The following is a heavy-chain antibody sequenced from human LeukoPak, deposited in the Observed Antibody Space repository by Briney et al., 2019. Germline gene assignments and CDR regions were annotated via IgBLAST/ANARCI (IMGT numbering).Heavy chain of an antibody. J-gene: IGHJ4*02. CDR2: INSDGSST. D-gene: IGHD6-19*01. Sequence: PGGSLRLSCAASGFTFSSYWMHWVRQAPGKGLVWVSRINSDGSSTSYADSVKGRFTISRDNAKNTLYLQMNSLRAEDTAVYYCARARSEWLVPGGLDYWGQGTLVTVSS. CDR1: GFTFSSYW. CDR3: ARARSEWLVPGGLDY. V-gene: IGHV3-74*01.